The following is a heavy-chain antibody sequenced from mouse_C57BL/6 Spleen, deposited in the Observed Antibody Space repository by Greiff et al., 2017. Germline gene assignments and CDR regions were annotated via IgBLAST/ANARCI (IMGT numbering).Heavy chain of an antibody. Sequence: VQLQQPGAELVRPGSSVKLSCKASGYTFTSYWMDWVKQRPGQGLEWIGNIYPSDSETHYNQKFKDKATLTVDKSSSTAYMQLSSLTSEDSAVYYCARLGYGSSYGYWGQGTTLTVSS. V-gene: IGHV1-61*01. CDR3: ARLGYGSSYGY. D-gene: IGHD1-1*01. J-gene: IGHJ2*01. CDR1: GYTFTSYW. CDR2: IYPSDSET.